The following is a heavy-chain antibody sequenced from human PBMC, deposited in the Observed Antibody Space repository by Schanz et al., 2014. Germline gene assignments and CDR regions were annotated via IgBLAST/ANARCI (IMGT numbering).Heavy chain of an antibody. CDR1: GFTFNGHA. J-gene: IGHJ3*01. Sequence: QVQLVESGGGVVQPGGSLRLSCESSGFTFNGHAMHWVRQAPGKGLEWVAVTSYDGSQKYYTDSVKGRFTVSRDNSKNTXYLQLNSLRAEDTAVYYCARDDKRYFDWLSTFDLWGQGTMVAVSS. CDR2: TSYDGSQK. V-gene: IGHV3-30*04. D-gene: IGHD3-9*01. CDR3: ARDDKRYFDWLSTFDL.